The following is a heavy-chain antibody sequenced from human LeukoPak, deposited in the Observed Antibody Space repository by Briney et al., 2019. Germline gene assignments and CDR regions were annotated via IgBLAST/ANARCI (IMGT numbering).Heavy chain of an antibody. CDR3: ARVRDRSGNADAFDI. J-gene: IGHJ3*02. CDR1: GFTVSTNY. V-gene: IGHV3-53*01. CDR2: IYRGVST. D-gene: IGHD4-23*01. Sequence: GGSLRLSCAASGFTVSTNYMSWVRQAPGKGLECVSIIYRGVSTYYADSVKGRFTISRDNSKNTLYLQMNTLRAEDTAVYYCARVRDRSGNADAFDIWGQGTMVTVSS.